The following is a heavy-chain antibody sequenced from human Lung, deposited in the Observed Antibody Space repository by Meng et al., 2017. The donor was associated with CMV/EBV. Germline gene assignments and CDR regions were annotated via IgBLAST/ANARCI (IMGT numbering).Heavy chain of an antibody. D-gene: IGHD6-13*01. CDR1: GFTFSSYV. J-gene: IGHJ4*02. V-gene: IGHV3-23*01. CDR2: IGPSGGNT. Sequence: SCAASGFTFSSYVMTWVRQAPGKGLEWVSGIGPSGGNTYYADSVKGRFTISRDNSRNTLYLQMDGLRAEDTAVYYCAKAGYSSSWYVFDYWGQGTXVT. CDR3: AKAGYSSSWYVFDY.